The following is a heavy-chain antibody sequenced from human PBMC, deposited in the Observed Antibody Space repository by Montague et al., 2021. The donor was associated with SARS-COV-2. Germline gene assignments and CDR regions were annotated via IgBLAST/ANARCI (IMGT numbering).Heavy chain of an antibody. D-gene: IGHD1-1*01. CDR2: INYGGST. CDR3: ARGAPGY. V-gene: IGHV4-34*01. Sequence: SETLSLTCAVYGGSFSDYHWTWIRQSPGLGLEWIGQINYGGSTXYNPSLRSRVTISIDTSKNQFSLKLTSVTAAGTAVYYCARGAPGYWGQGTLVTVSS. J-gene: IGHJ4*02. CDR1: GGSFSDYH.